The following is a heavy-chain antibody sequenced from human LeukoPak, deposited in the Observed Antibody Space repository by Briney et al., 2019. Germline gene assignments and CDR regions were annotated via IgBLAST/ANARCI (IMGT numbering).Heavy chain of an antibody. Sequence: KSSETLSLTCTVSGGSISSYYWSWIRQPPGKGLEWIGYIYYSGSTNYNPSLKSRVTISVDTSKNQFSLKLSSVTAAATAVYYCARGYGNPHFDYWGQGTLVTVSS. D-gene: IGHD5-18*01. CDR2: IYYSGST. J-gene: IGHJ4*02. CDR3: ARGYGNPHFDY. V-gene: IGHV4-59*01. CDR1: GGSISSYY.